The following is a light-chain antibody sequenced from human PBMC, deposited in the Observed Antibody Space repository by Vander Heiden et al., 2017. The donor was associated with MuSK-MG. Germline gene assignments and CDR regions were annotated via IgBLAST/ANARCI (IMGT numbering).Light chain of an antibody. CDR2: DAS. J-gene: IGKJ2*01. Sequence: DIQMTQSPSTLSASVGDRVTITCRASQSISSWLAWYQQKPGKAPKLLIYDASSLESGVPSRFSGSGSGTEFTLTIISLQPDDFATYYCQQDTSYLSTFGQGTKLEIK. CDR1: QSISSW. V-gene: IGKV1-5*01. CDR3: QQDTSYLST.